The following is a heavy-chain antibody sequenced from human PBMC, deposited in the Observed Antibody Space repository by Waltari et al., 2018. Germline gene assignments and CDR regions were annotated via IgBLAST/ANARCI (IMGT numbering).Heavy chain of an antibody. CDR1: GYPISRGYY. D-gene: IGHD3-3*01. Sequence: QVQLQESGPGLVKPSATLSLPCTVSGYPISRGYYWGWIRQPPGKGLEWIGSIYHSGSTYYNPSLKSRVTISVDTSKNQFSLKLSSVTAADTAVYYCARVGRFLEGIDYWGQGTLVTVSS. J-gene: IGHJ4*02. V-gene: IGHV4-38-2*02. CDR3: ARVGRFLEGIDY. CDR2: IYHSGST.